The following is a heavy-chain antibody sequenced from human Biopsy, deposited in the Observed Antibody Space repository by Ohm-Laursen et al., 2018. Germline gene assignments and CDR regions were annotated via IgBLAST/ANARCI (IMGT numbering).Heavy chain of an antibody. V-gene: IGHV1-24*01. J-gene: IGHJ4*02. CDR3: AADINVWNVNY. D-gene: IGHD1-1*01. CDR1: GYTLTELS. Sequence: SVKVSCKVSGYTLTELSMHWVRQAPGRGLEWMGGFAPENGKTIYAQKFQGRVTMTEDTSTDTAYMELSSLRSDDTAVYYCAADINVWNVNYWGQGTQVTVSS. CDR2: FAPENGKT.